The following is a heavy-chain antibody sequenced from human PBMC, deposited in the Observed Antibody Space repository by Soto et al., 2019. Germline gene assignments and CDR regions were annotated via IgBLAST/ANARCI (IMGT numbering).Heavy chain of an antibody. CDR3: ALTGYYDVDY. CDR1: GGSISSSVYW. D-gene: IGHD3-9*01. J-gene: IGHJ4*02. V-gene: IGHV4-30-4*08. Sequence: PSETLSLTCTVSGGSISSSVYWWAWIRQPPGKGLEWIGDIYYSGSTYYNPTLKSRVTISVDTSKNQFSLKLSSVTAADTAVYYCALTGYYDVDYWGQGTLVTVSS. CDR2: IYYSGST.